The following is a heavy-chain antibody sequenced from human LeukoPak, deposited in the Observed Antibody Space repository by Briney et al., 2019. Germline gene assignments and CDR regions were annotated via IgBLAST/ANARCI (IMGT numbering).Heavy chain of an antibody. V-gene: IGHV3-30*02. Sequence: PGGSLRLSCAASGFAFSSYGMHWVRQAPGKGLEWVAFIRYDGSNKYYADSVKGRFTISRDNSKNTLYLQMNSLRAEDTAVYYCAKDGGYQLVNYYYYMDVWGKGTTVTISS. D-gene: IGHD2-2*01. J-gene: IGHJ6*03. CDR1: GFAFSSYG. CDR3: AKDGGYQLVNYYYYMDV. CDR2: IRYDGSNK.